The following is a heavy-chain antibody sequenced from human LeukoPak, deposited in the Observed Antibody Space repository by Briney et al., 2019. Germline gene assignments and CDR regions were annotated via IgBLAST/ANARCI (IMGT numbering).Heavy chain of an antibody. D-gene: IGHD4-11*01. Sequence: PLASVQVSCQASGYTFTGYYMHWVRQAPGQGLEWMGRINPNSGGTNYAQKFQGRVTVTRDTSISTAYMELSRLRSDDTAVYYCARASDYRFDYWGQGTLVTVSS. CDR2: INPNSGGT. J-gene: IGHJ4*02. CDR1: GYTFTGYY. V-gene: IGHV1-2*06. CDR3: ARASDYRFDY.